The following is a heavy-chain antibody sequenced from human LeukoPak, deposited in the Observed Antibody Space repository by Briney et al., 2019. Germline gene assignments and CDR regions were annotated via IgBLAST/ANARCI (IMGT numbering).Heavy chain of an antibody. Sequence: GASVKVSCKASGYTFTSYGITWVRQAPGQGLEWMGWISGYNGNTNYAQKFQGRVTMTTDTSTSTVYMELRSLRSDDTAVYYCARESGFYASGSRFWGQGTLVIVSS. D-gene: IGHD3-10*01. CDR3: ARESGFYASGSRF. CDR1: GYTFTSYG. V-gene: IGHV1-18*01. J-gene: IGHJ4*02. CDR2: ISGYNGNT.